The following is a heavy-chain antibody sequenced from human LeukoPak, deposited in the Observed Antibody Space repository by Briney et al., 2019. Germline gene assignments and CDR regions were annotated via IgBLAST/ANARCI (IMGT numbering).Heavy chain of an antibody. J-gene: IGHJ4*02. V-gene: IGHV4-30-4*08. CDR3: ASPRARGGSYPFDY. Sequence: PSQTLSLTCTVSGGSISSGDYCWSWIRQPPGKGLEWIGYIYYSGSTYYNPSLKSRVTISVDTSKNQFSLKLSSVTAADTAVYYCASPRARGGSYPFDYWGQGTLVTVSS. CDR1: GGSISSGDYC. D-gene: IGHD1-26*01. CDR2: IYYSGST.